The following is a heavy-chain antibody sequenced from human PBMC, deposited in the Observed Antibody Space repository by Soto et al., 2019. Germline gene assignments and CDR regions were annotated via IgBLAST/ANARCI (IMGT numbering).Heavy chain of an antibody. D-gene: IGHD5-12*01. Sequence: PSQSLRLTCSVGAGVTFSGSYYLSWIRQRPGKGLERLGYIFNSGSAYYNPSLRSRVTISIDTSKDEFSLTLSSVTAADTAVYFCARGSSRYDYIYDYLGEGIAVTVSS. CDR1: AGVTFSGSYY. CDR3: ARGSSRYDYIYDY. V-gene: IGHV4-31*03. CDR2: IFNSGSA. J-gene: IGHJ4*02.